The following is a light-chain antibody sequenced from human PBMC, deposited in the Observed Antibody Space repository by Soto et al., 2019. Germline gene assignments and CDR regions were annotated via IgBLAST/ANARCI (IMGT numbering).Light chain of an antibody. J-gene: IGKJ1*01. V-gene: IGKV3-20*01. CDR3: QQYGGSMT. CDR1: QSVSSSY. Sequence: EMVLTQSPGTLSLSPGERATLSCRASQSVSSSYLAWYQQKPGQAPRLLIYGASSRATGIPDRFSGSGSGTDFTLTISRLEPEDFAVYYCQQYGGSMTFGQGTKVDIK. CDR2: GAS.